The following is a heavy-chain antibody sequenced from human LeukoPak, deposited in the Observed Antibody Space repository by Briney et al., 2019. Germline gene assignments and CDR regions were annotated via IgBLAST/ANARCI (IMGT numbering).Heavy chain of an antibody. Sequence: GGSLRLSCAASGFTFSSYGMHWVRQAPGKGLEWVAVIWYDGSNKYYANSVKGRFTISRDNSKNTLYLQMNSLRAEDTAVYYCARARGGYSYGYFDYWGQGTLVTVSS. CDR2: IWYDGSNK. V-gene: IGHV3-33*01. D-gene: IGHD5-18*01. J-gene: IGHJ4*02. CDR3: ARARGGYSYGYFDY. CDR1: GFTFSSYG.